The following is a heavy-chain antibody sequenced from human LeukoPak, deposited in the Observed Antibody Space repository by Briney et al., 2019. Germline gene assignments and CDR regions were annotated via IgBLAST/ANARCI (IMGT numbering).Heavy chain of an antibody. CDR3: TRESGSYWEYYFGY. CDR1: GFTFGDYA. D-gene: IGHD1-26*01. Sequence: GGSLRLSCTASGFTFGDYAMSWVRQAPGKGLEWVGFIRSKAYGGTTEYAASVKGRFTISRDDSKSIAYLQMNSLKTEDTAVYYCTRESGSYWEYYFGYWGQGTLVTVSS. V-gene: IGHV3-49*04. CDR2: IRSKAYGGTT. J-gene: IGHJ4*02.